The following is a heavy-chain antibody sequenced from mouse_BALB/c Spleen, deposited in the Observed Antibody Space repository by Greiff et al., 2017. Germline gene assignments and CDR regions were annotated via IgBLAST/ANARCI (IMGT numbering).Heavy chain of an antibody. D-gene: IGHD1-1*01. CDR2: ISSGGSYT. CDR1: GFTFSSYT. CDR3: TREDYYGTSFAY. V-gene: IGHV5-6-4*01. J-gene: IGHJ3*01. Sequence: EVHLVESGGGLVKPGGSLKLSCAASGFTFSSYTMSWVRQTPEKRLEWVATISSGGSYTYYPDSVKGRFTISRDNAKNTLYLQMSSLKSEDTAMYYCTREDYYGTSFAYWGQGTLVTVSA.